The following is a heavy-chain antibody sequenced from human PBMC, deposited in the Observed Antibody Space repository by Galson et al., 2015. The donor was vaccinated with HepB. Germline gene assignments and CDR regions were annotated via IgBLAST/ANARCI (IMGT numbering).Heavy chain of an antibody. J-gene: IGHJ4*02. D-gene: IGHD3-10*01. CDR2: ISSSSSYI. CDR1: GFTFSSYS. CDR3: ARAPLRGRIDY. V-gene: IGHV3-21*01. Sequence: SLRLSCAASGFTFSSYSMNWVRQAPGKGLEWVSSISSSSSYIYYADSVKGRFTISRDNAKNSLYLQMNSLRAEDAAVYYCARAPLRGRIDYWGQGTLVTVSS.